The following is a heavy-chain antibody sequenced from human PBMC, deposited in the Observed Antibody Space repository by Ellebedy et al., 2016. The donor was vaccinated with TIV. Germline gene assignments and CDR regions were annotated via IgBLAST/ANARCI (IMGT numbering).Heavy chain of an antibody. D-gene: IGHD3-22*01. J-gene: IGHJ4*02. CDR2: IHHTGGT. Sequence: MPSETLSLTCAVSGGSISSSDWWSWVRQPQGKGLEWIGEIHHTGGTNYNPSPKSRVTISVDTSKNQFSLELSSVTAADTAVYYCMRNGYYCLDYWGQGTLVTVSS. CDR1: GGSISSSDW. V-gene: IGHV4-4*02. CDR3: MRNGYYCLDY.